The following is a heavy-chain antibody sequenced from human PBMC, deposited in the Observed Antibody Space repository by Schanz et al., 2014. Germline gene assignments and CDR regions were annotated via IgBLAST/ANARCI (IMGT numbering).Heavy chain of an antibody. CDR3: AKEWSPSF. CDR1: GFTFSTTG. Sequence: QVQLLESGGGVVQPGGSLRLSCAASGFTFSTTGMHWVRQAPGKGLVWVTYIRYDGINKYYADSVKGRFTVSRDNAKSTLFLQMDSLRPEDTAIYYCAKEWSPSFWGQGTLVTVSS. J-gene: IGHJ4*02. D-gene: IGHD1-26*01. V-gene: IGHV3-30*02. CDR2: IRYDGINK.